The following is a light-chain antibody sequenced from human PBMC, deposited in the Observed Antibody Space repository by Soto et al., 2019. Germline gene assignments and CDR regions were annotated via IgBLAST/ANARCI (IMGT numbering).Light chain of an antibody. CDR3: QQYGSSHT. CDR1: QSVSSNY. CDR2: GIS. J-gene: IGKJ5*01. V-gene: IGKV3-20*01. Sequence: EIVLTQSPGTLSLSPGERATLSCRASQSVSSNYFAWYQQKPGQAPRLLIYGISSRATGIPDRFSGSGAGAYFNLTISRLEPADFGVYYCQQYGSSHTFGQGTRLEIK.